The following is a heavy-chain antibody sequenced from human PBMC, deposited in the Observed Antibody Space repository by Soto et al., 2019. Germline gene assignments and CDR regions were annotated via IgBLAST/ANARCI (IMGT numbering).Heavy chain of an antibody. J-gene: IGHJ3*02. V-gene: IGHV3-33*01. Sequence: ESGGGVVQTGRSLRLSCAASGFTLSNYGMNWVRQAPGKGLEWVALIWYDGSNRYYADSVKGRFTISRDKSKNTLYLQMNILRAEDTSVDSWARDYRPGLGIFDIWGQGTSVTVSS. CDR1: GFTLSNYG. CDR2: IWYDGSNR. D-gene: IGHD3-16*02. CDR3: ARDYRPGLGIFDI.